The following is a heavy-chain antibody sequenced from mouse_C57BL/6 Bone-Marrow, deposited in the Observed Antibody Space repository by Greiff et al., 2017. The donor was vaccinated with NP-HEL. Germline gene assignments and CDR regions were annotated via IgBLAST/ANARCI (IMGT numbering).Heavy chain of an antibody. D-gene: IGHD1-3*01. CDR2: ISSGGSYT. Sequence: EVKVVESGGDLVKPGGSLKLSCAASGFTFSSYGLSWVRQTPDKRLEWVATISSGGSYTYYPDSVKGRFTISRDNAKNTLYLQMSSLKSEDTAMYYCARQLTSWFAYWGQGTLVTVSA. CDR3: ARQLTSWFAY. CDR1: GFTFSSYG. V-gene: IGHV5-6*01. J-gene: IGHJ3*01.